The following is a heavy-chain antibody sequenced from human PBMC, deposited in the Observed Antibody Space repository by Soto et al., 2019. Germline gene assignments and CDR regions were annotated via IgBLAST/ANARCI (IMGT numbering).Heavy chain of an antibody. CDR1: GGTFSSYA. J-gene: IGHJ5*02. Sequence: SVKVSCKASGGTFSSYAISWVRQAPGQGLEWMGGIIPIFGTANYAQKFQGRVTITADESTSTAYMELSSLRSEDTAVYYCARGSGARITMVRGVAPRFDPWGQGTLVTVSS. CDR2: IIPIFGTA. V-gene: IGHV1-69*13. CDR3: ARGSGARITMVRGVAPRFDP. D-gene: IGHD3-10*01.